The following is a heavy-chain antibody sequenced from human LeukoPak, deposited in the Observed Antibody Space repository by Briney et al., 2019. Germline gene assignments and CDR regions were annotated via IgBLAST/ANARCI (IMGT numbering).Heavy chain of an antibody. V-gene: IGHV3-66*02. D-gene: IGHD2-15*01. CDR3: ASDLYCSGGSCYPGAFDI. CDR1: GFTVSSNY. J-gene: IGHJ3*02. CDR2: IYSGGST. Sequence: GGSLRLSCAASGFTVSSNYMSWVRQAPGKGLEWVSVIYSGGSTYYADSVKGRFTISRDNSKNTLYLRMSSLRAEDTAVYYCASDLYCSGGSCYPGAFDIWGQGTMVTVSS.